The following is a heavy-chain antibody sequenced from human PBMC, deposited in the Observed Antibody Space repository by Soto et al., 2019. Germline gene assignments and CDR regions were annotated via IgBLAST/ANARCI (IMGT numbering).Heavy chain of an antibody. CDR3: ARDMCGAGSVFAY. CDR2: IYYSGST. Sequence: SETLCLTCSVSGGSISSGGYYWSWIRQHPGKGLEWIGYIYYSGSTYYNPSLKSRVTISVDTSKNQFSLKLSSVTAADTAFYYCARDMCGAGSVFAYWGQGTPVTVSS. CDR1: GGSISSGGYY. D-gene: IGHD3-10*02. V-gene: IGHV4-31*03. J-gene: IGHJ4*02.